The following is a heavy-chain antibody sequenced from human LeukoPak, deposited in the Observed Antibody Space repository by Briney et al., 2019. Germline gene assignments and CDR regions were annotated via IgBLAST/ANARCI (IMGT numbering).Heavy chain of an antibody. CDR3: AGGYGSGSYGVGYYYYYGMDV. Sequence: ASVKVSCKASGGTFSSYAISWVRQAPGQGLEWMGWISAYNGNTNYAQKLQGRVTMTTDTSTSTAYMELRSLRSDDTAVYYCAGGYGSGSYGVGYYYYYGMDVWGQGTTVTVSS. J-gene: IGHJ6*02. V-gene: IGHV1-18*01. D-gene: IGHD3-10*01. CDR2: ISAYNGNT. CDR1: GGTFSSYA.